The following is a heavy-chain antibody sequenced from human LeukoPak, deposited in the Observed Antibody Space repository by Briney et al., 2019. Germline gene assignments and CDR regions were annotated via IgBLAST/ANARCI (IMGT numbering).Heavy chain of an antibody. CDR2: NYYSGST. D-gene: IGHD3-10*01. J-gene: IGHJ6*03. Sequence: PSETLSLTCTVSGGSISSSSYYWGWIRQPPGKGLEWIGSNYYSGSTYYNPSLKSRVTISVDTSKNQFSLKLSSVTAADTAVYYCARVGYYGSGSYYNYYYYYMDVWDKGTTVTVSS. CDR1: GGSISSSSYY. CDR3: ARVGYYGSGSYYNYYYYYMDV. V-gene: IGHV4-39*07.